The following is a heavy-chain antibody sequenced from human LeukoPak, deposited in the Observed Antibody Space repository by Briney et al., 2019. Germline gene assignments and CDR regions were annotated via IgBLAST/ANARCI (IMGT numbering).Heavy chain of an antibody. CDR1: GFVFGTYG. CDR3: AKDAQRGFDYSNSLDK. J-gene: IGHJ4*02. D-gene: IGHD4-11*01. V-gene: IGHV3-30*02. CDR2: IRYDGSKT. Sequence: GGSLRLSCAASGFVFGTYGMHWVRQAPGKGLEWVAFIRYDGSKTYYADSVKGRFTISRDNFQRTVYLQMNSLRAEDTAVYYCAKDAQRGFDYSNSLDKWGQGTLVTVSS.